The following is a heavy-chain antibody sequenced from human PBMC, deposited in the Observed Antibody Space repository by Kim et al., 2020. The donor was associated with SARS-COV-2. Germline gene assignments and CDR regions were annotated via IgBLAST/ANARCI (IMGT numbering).Heavy chain of an antibody. D-gene: IGHD3-10*01. Sequence: DSVKGRFTISRDNSKNTLYLQITSLRAEDKAVYYCASAVYGSGSYYFDSWGQGTLVTVSS. J-gene: IGHJ4*02. CDR3: ASAVYGSGSYYFDS. V-gene: IGHV3-30*07.